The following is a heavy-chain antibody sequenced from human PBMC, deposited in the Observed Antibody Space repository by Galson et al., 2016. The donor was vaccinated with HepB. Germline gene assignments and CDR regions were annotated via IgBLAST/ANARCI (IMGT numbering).Heavy chain of an antibody. J-gene: IGHJ4*02. CDR1: GYTFTSYD. V-gene: IGHV1-8*01. CDR2: MNSNSGNT. Sequence: SVKVSCKASGYTFTSYDINWVRQATGQGLEWMGWMNSNSGNTVYAQKFQGRLTMTRNTSISTAYMKLSSLTSEDTAIYFCARGRGTFGYWGQGSLVTVSS. D-gene: IGHD3-10*01. CDR3: ARGRGTFGY.